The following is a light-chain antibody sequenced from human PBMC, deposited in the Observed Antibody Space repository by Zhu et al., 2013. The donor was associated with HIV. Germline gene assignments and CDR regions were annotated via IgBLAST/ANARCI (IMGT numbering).Light chain of an antibody. CDR3: AAWDDSLSVV. V-gene: IGLV1-44*01. Sequence: QSVLTQPPSASGTPGQRVTISCSGSSSNIGSNTVNWYQHLPGTAPKLLIYSNNQRPSGVPDRFSGSKSGTSASLAISGLQSEDEADYHCAAWDDSLSVVFGGGTKLTVL. J-gene: IGLJ2*01. CDR2: SNN. CDR1: SSNIGSNT.